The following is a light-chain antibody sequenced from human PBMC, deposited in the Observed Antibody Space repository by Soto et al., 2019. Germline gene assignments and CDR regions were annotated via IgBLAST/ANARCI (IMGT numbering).Light chain of an antibody. J-gene: IGLJ1*01. CDR2: DVN. CDR1: NSDVGSHNC. CDR3: SSCTSSNTFV. Sequence: QSVLTQPASVSGSPGQSITVSCTGTNSDVGSHNCASWYQQHPGKAPKLIIYDVNNRPSGVSYRFSGSKSGNTASLTISGLQAEDEAAYYCSSCTSSNTFVFGTGTKVTVL. V-gene: IGLV2-14*03.